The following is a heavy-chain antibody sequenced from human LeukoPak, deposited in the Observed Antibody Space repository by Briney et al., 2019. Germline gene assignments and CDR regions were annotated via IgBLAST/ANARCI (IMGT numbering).Heavy chain of an antibody. D-gene: IGHD5-24*01. CDR2: IDHRGTT. CDR3: VVDGSEYGSAEYFQH. V-gene: IGHV4-34*01. Sequence: ETLSLTRVVYWVSFRCYYRSWIRQPPGKGLDWVGEIDHRGTTNYHPSLKRRVTISVDTSKKQFSIKLSSVTAADTAVYYCVVDGSEYGSAEYFQHWGQGTLVTVSS. CDR1: WVSFRCYY. J-gene: IGHJ1*01.